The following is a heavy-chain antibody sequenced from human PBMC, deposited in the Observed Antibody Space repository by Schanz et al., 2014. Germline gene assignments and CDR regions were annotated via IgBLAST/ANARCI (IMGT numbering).Heavy chain of an antibody. CDR1: EFTFSTSA. Sequence: DVHLLESGGGLVQPGGSLRLSCAASEFTFSTSAMSWVRQVPGKGLEWVSAILGLASTTYYADSVKGRFTISRDNAENTLFLQMNSLRAEDTAVYYCARKVVATIGGYYDNWGQGTLVIVSS. D-gene: IGHD5-12*01. CDR2: ILGLASTT. V-gene: IGHV3-23*01. J-gene: IGHJ4*02. CDR3: ARKVVATIGGYYDN.